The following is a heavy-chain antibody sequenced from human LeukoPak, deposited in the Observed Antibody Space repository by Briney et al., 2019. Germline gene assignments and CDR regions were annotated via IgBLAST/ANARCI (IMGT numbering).Heavy chain of an antibody. J-gene: IGHJ4*02. CDR2: FDPEDGET. CDR1: GYTLTELS. CDR3: ATHHSSSWYPYFDY. Sequence: ASVKVSCKVSGYTLTELSMHRVRQAPGKGLEWMGGFDPEDGETIYAQKFQGRVTMTEDTSTDTAYMELSSLRSEDTAVYYCATHHSSSWYPYFDYWGQGTLVTVSS. V-gene: IGHV1-24*01. D-gene: IGHD6-13*01.